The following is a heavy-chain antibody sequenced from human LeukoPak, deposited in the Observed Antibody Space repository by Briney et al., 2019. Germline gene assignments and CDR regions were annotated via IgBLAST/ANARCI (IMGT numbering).Heavy chain of an antibody. J-gene: IGHJ2*01. Sequence: SVKVSCKASGGTFSSYAISWVRQAPGQGLEWMGGIIPIFGTANYAQKFQGRVTITADESTSTAYMELSSLRSEDTAVYYCARNRYRPGYFDLWGRGTLVTVSS. CDR1: GGTFSSYA. D-gene: IGHD5-18*01. V-gene: IGHV1-69*01. CDR2: IIPIFGTA. CDR3: ARNRYRPGYFDL.